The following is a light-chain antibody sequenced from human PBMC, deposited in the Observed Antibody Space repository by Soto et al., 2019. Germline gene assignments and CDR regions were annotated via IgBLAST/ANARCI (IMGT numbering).Light chain of an antibody. CDR1: QSVSSSY. J-gene: IGKJ5*01. V-gene: IGKV3-20*01. CDR2: DAS. CDR3: QQYGRSSIT. Sequence: SPGTLSLSPGERATLTCRASQSVSSSYLAWYQQKPGQAPRLLIYDASSRATGIPDRSSGSGSGTDFTLTISRLEPEDFAMYSCQQYGRSSITFGQGPRLEIK.